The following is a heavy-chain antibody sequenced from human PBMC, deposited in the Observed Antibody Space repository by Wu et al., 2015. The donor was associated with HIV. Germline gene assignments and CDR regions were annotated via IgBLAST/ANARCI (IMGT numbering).Heavy chain of an antibody. CDR2: INPNSGDT. D-gene: IGHD5-18*01. V-gene: IGHV1-2*02. J-gene: IGHJ4*02. Sequence: QVELVQSGAEVKKPGASVKVSCKASGYTFTGYYMHWVRQAPGQGLEWMGWINPNSGDTNYAQKFQGRVTMTRATSISTAYMELSRLRSGDTAVYYCARLRGYNYGFLFDYWGQGTLVTVSS. CDR3: ARLRGYNYGFLFDY. CDR1: GYTFTGYY.